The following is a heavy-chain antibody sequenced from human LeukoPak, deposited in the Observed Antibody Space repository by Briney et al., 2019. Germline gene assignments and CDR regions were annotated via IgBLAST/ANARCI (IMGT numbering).Heavy chain of an antibody. D-gene: IGHD3-10*01. J-gene: IGHJ4*02. CDR3: AATMVRGVIPPTFDY. CDR2: IYYSGST. CDR1: GGSISSGSYY. Sequence: PSETLSLTCTVSGGSISSGSYYWSWIRQPPGKGLEWIGYIYYSGSTNYNPSLKSRVTISVDTSKNQFSLKLSSVTAADTAVYYCAATMVRGVIPPTFDYWGQGTLVTVSS. V-gene: IGHV4-61*01.